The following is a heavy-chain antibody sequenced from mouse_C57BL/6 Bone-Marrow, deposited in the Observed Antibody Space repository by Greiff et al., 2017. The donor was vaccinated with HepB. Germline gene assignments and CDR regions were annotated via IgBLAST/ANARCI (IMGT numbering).Heavy chain of an antibody. Sequence: QVQLQQPGAELVKPGASVKMSCKASGYTFTSYWITWVKRRPGQGLEWIGDIYPGSGSTNYNEKFKSKATLTVDTSSSTAYMQLSSLTSEDSAVYYCARGGYYYAMDYWGQGTSVTVSS. J-gene: IGHJ4*01. V-gene: IGHV1-55*01. CDR1: GYTFTSYW. CDR2: IYPGSGST. CDR3: ARGGYYYAMDY.